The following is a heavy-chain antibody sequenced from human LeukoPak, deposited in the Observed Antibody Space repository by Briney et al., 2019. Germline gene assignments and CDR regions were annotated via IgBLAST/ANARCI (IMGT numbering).Heavy chain of an antibody. J-gene: IGHJ4*02. CDR1: GYTCTNYY. CDR3: ARGPTTVVPFDY. V-gene: IGHV1-46*01. CDR2: INPSGGST. D-gene: IGHD4-23*01. Sequence: GASVKVSCNASGYTCTNYYMFWVRQAPGQGLEWMGRINPSGGSTSYAQKFQGRVTMTRDTSTSTVYMEMTSLRVEDTAVYYCARGPTTVVPFDYWGQGTLVTVSS.